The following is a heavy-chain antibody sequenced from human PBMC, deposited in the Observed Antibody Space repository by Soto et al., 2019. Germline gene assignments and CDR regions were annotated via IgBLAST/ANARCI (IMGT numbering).Heavy chain of an antibody. CDR2: IYYSGST. J-gene: IGHJ6*02. D-gene: IGHD3-22*01. V-gene: IGHV4-59*08. Sequence: QVQLQESGPGLVKPSETLSLTCTVSGGSISSYYWSWIRQPPGKGLEWIGYIYYSGSTNYNPSLKHRVTNSVAPSTNQFSLKLSSVTAADTAVYYCARQGESYYYDSSGYYYGTPFYYYYGMDVWGQGTTVTVSS. CDR1: GGSISSYY. CDR3: ARQGESYYYDSSGYYYGTPFYYYYGMDV.